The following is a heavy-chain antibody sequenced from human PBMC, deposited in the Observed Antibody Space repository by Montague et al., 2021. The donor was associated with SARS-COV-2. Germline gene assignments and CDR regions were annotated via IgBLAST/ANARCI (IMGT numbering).Heavy chain of an antibody. CDR3: ARIHTAGTPMGNYYYYGMDV. D-gene: IGHD5-18*01. V-gene: IGHV2-70*01. J-gene: IGHJ6*02. CDR2: IDWDDDK. Sequence: PALVKPTQTLTLTCTFSGFSLSTSGMCVSWIRQPLGKALEWLALIDWDDDKYYSTSLKTRLTISKDTSKNQVVLTMTNMDPVDTATFYCARIHTAGTPMGNYYYYGMDVWGQGTTVTVSS. CDR1: GFSLSTSGMC.